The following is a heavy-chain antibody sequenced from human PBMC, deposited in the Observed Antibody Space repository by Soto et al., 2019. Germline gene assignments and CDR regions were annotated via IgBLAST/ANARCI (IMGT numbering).Heavy chain of an antibody. Sequence: SETLSLTCTVSGVSISSGDYYWSWIRQTPGKGLEWIGYIYYSENTYYNPSLKSRVAISGDTSKNQFSLKLSSVTAADTAVYYCARSPFLEGATDYFADWGQGTLVTVSS. CDR1: GVSISSGDYY. CDR2: IYYSENT. CDR3: ARSPFLEGATDYFAD. V-gene: IGHV4-30-4*01. D-gene: IGHD1-26*01. J-gene: IGHJ4*02.